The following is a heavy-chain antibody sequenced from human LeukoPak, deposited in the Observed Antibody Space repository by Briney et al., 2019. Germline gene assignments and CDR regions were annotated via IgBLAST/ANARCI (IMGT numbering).Heavy chain of an antibody. V-gene: IGHV3-48*03. CDR3: AAGTAADY. CDR2: ISSSGSTI. CDR1: GFTFSSYE. D-gene: IGHD6-13*01. Sequence: PGGSLRLSCAVSGFTFSSYEMNWVRQAPGKGLEWVSYISSSGSTIHYADSVKGRFTISRDNAKSALYLQMNSLRVEDTAVYYCAAGTAADYWGQGTLVIVSS. J-gene: IGHJ4*02.